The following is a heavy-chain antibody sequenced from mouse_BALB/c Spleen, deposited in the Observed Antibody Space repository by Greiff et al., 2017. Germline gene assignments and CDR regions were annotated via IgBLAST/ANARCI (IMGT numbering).Heavy chain of an antibody. CDR3: ARHGSFAY. J-gene: IGHJ3*01. V-gene: IGHV5-12-1*01. CDR2: ISSGGGST. CDR1: GFAFSSYD. Sequence: EVKVVESGGGLVKPGGSLKLSCAASGFAFSSYDMSWVRQTPEKRLEWVAYISSGGGSTYYPDTVKGRFTISRDNAKNTLYLQMSSLKSEDTAMYYCARHGSFAYWGQGTLVTVSA.